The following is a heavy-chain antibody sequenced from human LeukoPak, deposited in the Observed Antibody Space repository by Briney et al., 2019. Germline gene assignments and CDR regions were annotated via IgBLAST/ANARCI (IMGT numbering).Heavy chain of an antibody. Sequence: GGSLRLSCAASGFTFSSYAMHWVRQAPGKGLEWVSSISSSSSYIYYADSVKGRFTISRDNAKNSLYLQMNSLRAEDTAVYYCARDYPLCSTSCRDSGYAFDIWGQGTMVTVSS. D-gene: IGHD2-2*01. CDR2: ISSSSSYI. CDR1: GFTFSSYA. V-gene: IGHV3-21*01. CDR3: ARDYPLCSTSCRDSGYAFDI. J-gene: IGHJ3*02.